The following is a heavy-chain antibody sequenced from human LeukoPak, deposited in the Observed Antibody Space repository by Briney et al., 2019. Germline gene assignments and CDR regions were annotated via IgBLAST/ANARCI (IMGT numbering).Heavy chain of an antibody. D-gene: IGHD3-10*01. J-gene: IGHJ4*02. CDR3: ARDLPNYYYGSGSPTRSFDY. CDR2: IYYSGST. Sequence: PSETLSLTCTVSGGSISSSSYYWGWIRQPPGKGLEWIGSIYYSGSTYYNPSLKSRVTISVDTSKNQFSLKLSSVTAADTAVYYCARDLPNYYYGSGSPTRSFDYWGQGTLVTVFS. V-gene: IGHV4-39*07. CDR1: GGSISSSSYY.